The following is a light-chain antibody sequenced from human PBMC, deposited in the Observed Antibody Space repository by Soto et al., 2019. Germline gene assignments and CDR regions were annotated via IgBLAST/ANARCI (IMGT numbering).Light chain of an antibody. J-gene: IGKJ1*01. CDR1: QSISSW. Sequence: DIQMTQSPSTLSASVGDRVTITCRASQSISSWLAWYQQKPGKAPKLLIYKASSLESGVPSRFSGSGSGTEFTLTISSLQLGDFATYYCQQYHTYPWTFGQGTNVEIK. CDR2: KAS. CDR3: QQYHTYPWT. V-gene: IGKV1-5*03.